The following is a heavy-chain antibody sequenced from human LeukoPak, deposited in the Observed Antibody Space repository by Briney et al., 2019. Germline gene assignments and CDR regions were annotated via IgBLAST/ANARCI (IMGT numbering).Heavy chain of an antibody. CDR3: ARDFLPKYYYDSSGSSWFDP. Sequence: SVKVSCKAYGGTFSSYAISWERQAPGQGLEWMGGIIPIFGTANYAQKFQGRVTITADESTSTAYMELSSLRSEDTAVYYCARDFLPKYYYDSSGSSWFDPWGQGTLVTVSS. J-gene: IGHJ5*02. V-gene: IGHV1-69*13. CDR1: GGTFSSYA. CDR2: IIPIFGTA. D-gene: IGHD3-22*01.